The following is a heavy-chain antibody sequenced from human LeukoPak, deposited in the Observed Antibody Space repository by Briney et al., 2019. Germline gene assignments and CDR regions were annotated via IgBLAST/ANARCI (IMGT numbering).Heavy chain of an antibody. CDR2: INPTGGST. CDR3: ARDNSVGDNAWWFDP. J-gene: IGHJ5*02. Sequence: ASVKASCKASGSTFTGYYMHWVRQAPGQGLEWMGLINPTGGSTGYAQKFQGRVTMTRDMSTSTDYMELSSLRSEDTAIYYCARDNSVGDNAWWFDPWGQETLVTVSS. CDR1: GSTFTGYY. V-gene: IGHV1-46*01. D-gene: IGHD1-26*01.